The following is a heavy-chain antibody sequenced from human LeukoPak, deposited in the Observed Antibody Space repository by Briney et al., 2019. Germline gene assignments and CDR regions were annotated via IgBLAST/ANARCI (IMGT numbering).Heavy chain of an antibody. Sequence: SGGSLRLSCAASGFTFRNFAVSWVRQAPGKGLEWVSTISDDGETTYYADSLRGRFTISRDNSRNTLYLQMNSLRVDDTAVYYCAGEVVASFFDFWGQGALVTVAS. CDR3: AGEVVASFFDF. D-gene: IGHD2-15*01. CDR2: ISDDGETT. J-gene: IGHJ4*02. CDR1: GFTFRNFA. V-gene: IGHV3-23*01.